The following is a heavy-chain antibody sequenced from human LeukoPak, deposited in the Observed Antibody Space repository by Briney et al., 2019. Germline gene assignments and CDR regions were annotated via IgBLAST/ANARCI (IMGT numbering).Heavy chain of an antibody. CDR2: IYYSGST. V-gene: IGHV4-59*01. CDR1: GGSIGSYY. CDR3: ARGSSSPLGY. J-gene: IGHJ4*02. D-gene: IGHD6-13*01. Sequence: SETLSLTCTVSGGSIGSYYWSWIRQPPGKGLEWIGYIYYSGSTNYNPSLKSRVTISVDTSKNQFSLKLSSVTAADTAVYYCARGSSSPLGYWGQGTLVTVSS.